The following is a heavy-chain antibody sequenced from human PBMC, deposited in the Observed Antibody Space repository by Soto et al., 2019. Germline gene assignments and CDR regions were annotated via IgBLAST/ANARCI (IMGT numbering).Heavy chain of an antibody. J-gene: IGHJ4*02. CDR2: ISSSSSTI. V-gene: IGHV3-48*01. CDR3: ARAEDGDYDY. D-gene: IGHD4-17*01. Sequence: EVQLVESGGGLVQPGGSLRLSCAASGFTFSSYSMNWVRQAPGKGLEWVSYISSSSSTIYYADSVKGRVTISRDNAKNSLYLQMNSLRAEDTAVYYCARAEDGDYDYWGQGTLVTVSS. CDR1: GFTFSSYS.